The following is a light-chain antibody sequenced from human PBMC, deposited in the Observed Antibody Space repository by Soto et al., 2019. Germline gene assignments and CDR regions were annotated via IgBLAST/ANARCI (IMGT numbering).Light chain of an antibody. Sequence: DIVMTQTPLSSLVTLGQPASISCRSSQSLVHSDGNTYLSWLHQRPGQPPRLLIYQVSKRFSGVPDRFSGSGAGTHFTLKISRVESEDVGIYYCMQATELRTFDQGTKVDIK. J-gene: IGKJ1*01. CDR3: MQATELRT. CDR1: QSLVHSDGNTY. V-gene: IGKV2-24*01. CDR2: QVS.